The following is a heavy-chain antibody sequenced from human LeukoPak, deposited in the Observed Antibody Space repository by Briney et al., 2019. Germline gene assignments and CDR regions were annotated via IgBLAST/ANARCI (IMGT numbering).Heavy chain of an antibody. CDR2: INPNSGYT. CDR1: GYTFTDYF. CDR3: AREAQQLATPNKAFDY. V-gene: IGHV1-2*02. Sequence: ASVKVSCKASGYTFTDYFMHWVRLAPGQGLEWMGWINPNSGYTSSAQKFRGRVTVTRDTSISTAYMELSRLRSDDTAVYYCAREAQQLATPNKAFDYWGQGTLVTVSS. J-gene: IGHJ4*02. D-gene: IGHD5-12*01.